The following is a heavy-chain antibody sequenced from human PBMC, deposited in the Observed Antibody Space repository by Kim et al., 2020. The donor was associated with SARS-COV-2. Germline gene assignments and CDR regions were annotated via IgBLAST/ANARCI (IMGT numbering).Heavy chain of an antibody. J-gene: IGHJ4*02. Sequence: GGSLRLSCTASGFTFGDYAMSWVRQAPGKGLEWVGFIRSKAYGGTTEYAASVKGRFTISRDDSKSIAYLQMNSLKTEDTAVYYCTTPRCSGGSCYGDYWGQGTLVTVSS. CDR3: TTPRCSGGSCYGDY. CDR2: IRSKAYGGTT. CDR1: GFTFGDYA. D-gene: IGHD2-15*01. V-gene: IGHV3-49*04.